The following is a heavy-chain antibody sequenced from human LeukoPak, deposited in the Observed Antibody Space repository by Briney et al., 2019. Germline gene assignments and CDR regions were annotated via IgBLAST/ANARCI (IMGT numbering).Heavy chain of an antibody. CDR3: ARDSNPLDY. CDR2: SDPSGSST. J-gene: IGHJ4*02. CDR1: GYSYY. D-gene: IGHD3-3*02. Sequence: ASVKVSCKASGYSYYTHWVRQAPGQGLEWMGISDPSGSSTRYAQKFQGRVTMTRDTSTSTDYMELSSLKSEDTAIYYCARDSNPLDYWGQGTLLAVSS. V-gene: IGHV1-46*01.